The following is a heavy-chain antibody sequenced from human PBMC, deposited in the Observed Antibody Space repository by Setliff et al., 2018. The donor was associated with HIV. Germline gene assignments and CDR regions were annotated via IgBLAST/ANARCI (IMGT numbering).Heavy chain of an antibody. D-gene: IGHD2-15*01. J-gene: IGHJ4*02. CDR1: GYTFNSYG. Sequence: ASVKVSCKASGYTFNSYGINWVRQAPGQGLERMGWINTVTGNPTYAQGFTGRFVFSLDTSVSTAYLQISSLKAEDSAVYYCARRMEMTPIGYWGQGTLVTVSS. CDR3: ARRMEMTPIGY. CDR2: INTVTGNP. V-gene: IGHV7-4-1*02.